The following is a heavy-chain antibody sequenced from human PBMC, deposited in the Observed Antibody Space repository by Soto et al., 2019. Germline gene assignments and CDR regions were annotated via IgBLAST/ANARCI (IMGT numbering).Heavy chain of an antibody. Sequence: QVQLQESGPGLVKPSQTLSLTCTVSGGSISSGDYYWSWIRQPPGKGLEWIGYIYYSGSTYYNPSLTSRVNVSVDTSTNQFSLKLSSVTAPDTAVYYCARGSYYYDLSGYYHYWGQGTLVTVSS. V-gene: IGHV4-30-4*01. CDR2: IYYSGST. CDR3: ARGSYYYDLSGYYHY. CDR1: GGSISSGDYY. J-gene: IGHJ4*02. D-gene: IGHD3-22*01.